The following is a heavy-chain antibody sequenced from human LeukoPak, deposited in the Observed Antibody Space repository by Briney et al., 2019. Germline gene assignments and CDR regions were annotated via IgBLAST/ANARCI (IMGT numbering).Heavy chain of an antibody. CDR1: GGSISSYY. V-gene: IGHV4-59*01. D-gene: IGHD3-22*01. CDR2: IYYSGST. J-gene: IGHJ4*02. Sequence: SETLSLTCTVPGGSISSYYWSWIRQPPGKGLEWIGYIYYSGSTNYNPSLKSRVTISVDTSKNQFSLKLSSVTAADTAVYYCAREGPNYYDSSGSFDYWGQGTLVTVSS. CDR3: AREGPNYYDSSGSFDY.